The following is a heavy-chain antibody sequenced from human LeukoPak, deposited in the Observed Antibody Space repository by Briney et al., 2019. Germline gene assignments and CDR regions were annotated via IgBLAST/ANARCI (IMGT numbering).Heavy chain of an antibody. D-gene: IGHD2-21*02. Sequence: GGSLRLSCAASGFTVSSNYMSWVRQAPGKGLEWVAVISYDGSNKYYADSVKGRFTISRDNAKNTLYLQMNSLRAEDTAVYYCVSGYCGGDCNIFHYWGQGTLVTVSS. J-gene: IGHJ4*02. V-gene: IGHV3-30-3*01. CDR2: ISYDGSNK. CDR3: VSGYCGGDCNIFHY. CDR1: GFTVSSNY.